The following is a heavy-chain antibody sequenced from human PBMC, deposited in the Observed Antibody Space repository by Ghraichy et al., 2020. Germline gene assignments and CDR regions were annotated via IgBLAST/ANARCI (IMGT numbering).Heavy chain of an antibody. J-gene: IGHJ6*02. CDR3: ARGQYHRYFDWFAYYYYGMDV. Sequence: ASVKVSCKASGYTFTSYDINWVRQATGQGLEWMGWMNPNSGNTGYAQKFQGRVTMTRNTSISTAYMELSSLRSEDTAVYYCARGQYHRYFDWFAYYYYGMDVWGQGTTVTVSS. V-gene: IGHV1-8*01. D-gene: IGHD3-9*01. CDR2: MNPNSGNT. CDR1: GYTFTSYD.